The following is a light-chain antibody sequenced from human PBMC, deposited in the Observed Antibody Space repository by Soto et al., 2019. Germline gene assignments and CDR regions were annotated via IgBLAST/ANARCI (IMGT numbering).Light chain of an antibody. CDR2: EVT. Sequence: QSALTQPPSASGSPGPSVTISCTGTSSDVGGYNYVSWYQQHPGKAPKLMIAEVTKRPSGVPDRFSGSKSGNTASLTVTGLQAEDEADYYFNSYADSNHLVFGGGTTLTVL. CDR1: SSDVGGYNY. V-gene: IGLV2-8*01. CDR3: NSYADSNHLV. J-gene: IGLJ2*01.